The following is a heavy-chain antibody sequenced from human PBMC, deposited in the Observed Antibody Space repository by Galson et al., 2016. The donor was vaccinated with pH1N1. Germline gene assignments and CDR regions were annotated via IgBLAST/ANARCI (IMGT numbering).Heavy chain of an antibody. J-gene: IGHJ5*02. V-gene: IGHV1-69*13. CDR2: INPIFGTA. CDR1: GRTFSSYG. Sequence: SVKVSCKASGRTFSSYGISWVRQAPGQGLEWMGRINPIFGTANNAQKFQGRVTITADESTTTAYMELSSLRYEGTAVYYCARWDYGDYVGWFDPWGQGTPVTVSS. D-gene: IGHD4-17*01. CDR3: ARWDYGDYVGWFDP.